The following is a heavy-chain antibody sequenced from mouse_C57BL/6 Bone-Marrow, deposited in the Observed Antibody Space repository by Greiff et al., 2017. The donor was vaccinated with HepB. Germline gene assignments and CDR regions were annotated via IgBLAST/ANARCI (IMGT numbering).Heavy chain of an antibody. CDR2: IYPGSGNT. V-gene: IGHV1-76*01. CDR1: GYTFTDYY. J-gene: IGHJ1*03. CDR3: ARGDYDVDFDV. Sequence: VQLQQSGAELVRPGASVKLSCKASGYTFTDYYINWVKQRPGQGLEWIARIYPGSGNTYYNEKFKGKATLTAEKSSSTAYMQLSSLTSEDSAVYFCARGDYDVDFDVWGTGTTVTVSS. D-gene: IGHD2-4*01.